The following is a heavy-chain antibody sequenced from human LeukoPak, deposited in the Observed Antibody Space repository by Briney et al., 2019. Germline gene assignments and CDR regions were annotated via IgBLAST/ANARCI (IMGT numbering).Heavy chain of an antibody. CDR3: AMSRGDGRSIYYFDY. Sequence: SDTLSLTRTISGGSISSHYWSWIRQPPGKGLEWIGYIYYTGSTNYNPSLKSRVTISVDTSKTQFSLNLNSVTAADTAVYYWAMSRGDGRSIYYFDYWGQGTLVTVSS. J-gene: IGHJ4*02. D-gene: IGHD5-24*01. CDR2: IYYTGST. CDR1: GGSISSHY. V-gene: IGHV4-59*11.